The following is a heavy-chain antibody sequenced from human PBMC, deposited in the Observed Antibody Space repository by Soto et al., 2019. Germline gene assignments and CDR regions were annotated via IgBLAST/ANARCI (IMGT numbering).Heavy chain of an antibody. D-gene: IGHD3-9*01. CDR2: INSDGSST. J-gene: IGHJ3*02. Sequence: GGSLRLSCAASGFTFSSYWMHWVRQAPGKGLVWVSRINSDGSSTSYADPVKGRFTISRDNAKNTLYLQMNSLRAEDTAVYYCARAYDIFHNAFDIWGQGTMVTVSS. CDR1: GFTFSSYW. V-gene: IGHV3-74*01. CDR3: ARAYDIFHNAFDI.